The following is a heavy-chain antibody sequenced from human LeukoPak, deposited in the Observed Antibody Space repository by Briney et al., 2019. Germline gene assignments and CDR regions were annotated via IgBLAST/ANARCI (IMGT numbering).Heavy chain of an antibody. V-gene: IGHV3-33*01. J-gene: IGHJ2*01. CDR1: GLTFSSHG. CDR3: ARARGDHWYFDL. CDR2: IWFDGSNK. D-gene: IGHD3-10*01. Sequence: PGGSRLSCAASGLTFSSHGMHWVRQAPGKGLEWVAVIWFDGSNKYYADSVKGRFTISRDNSKNKLYLQMNSLRAEDKALYYCARARGDHWYFDLWGRGALVTVSS.